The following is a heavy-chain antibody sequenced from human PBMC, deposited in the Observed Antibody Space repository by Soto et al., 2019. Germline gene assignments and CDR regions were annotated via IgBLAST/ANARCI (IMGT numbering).Heavy chain of an antibody. CDR1: GFTFSSYG. V-gene: IGHV3-30*18. CDR2: ISYDGSNK. Sequence: QVQLVESGGGVVQPGRSLRLSCAASGFTFSSYGMHWVRQAPGKGLEWVAVISYDGSNKYYADSVKGRFTISRDNSKNTLYLQMNSLRAEDTAVYYCAKGGWRQQLELDYWGQGTLVTVSS. J-gene: IGHJ4*02. CDR3: AKGGWRQQLELDY. D-gene: IGHD6-13*01.